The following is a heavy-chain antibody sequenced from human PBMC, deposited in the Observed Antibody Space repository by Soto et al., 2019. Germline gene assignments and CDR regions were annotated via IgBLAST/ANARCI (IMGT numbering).Heavy chain of an antibody. CDR3: ARSWLGDAFDI. V-gene: IGHV4-59*01. D-gene: IGHD5-12*01. CDR2: IYYSGST. CDR1: GGSISSYY. Sequence: SSETLSLTCTVSGGSISSYYWSWIRQPPGKGLEWIGYIYYSGSTNYNPSLKSRVTISVDTSKNQFSLKLSSVTAADTAVYYCARSWLGDAFDIWGQGTMVTVSS. J-gene: IGHJ3*02.